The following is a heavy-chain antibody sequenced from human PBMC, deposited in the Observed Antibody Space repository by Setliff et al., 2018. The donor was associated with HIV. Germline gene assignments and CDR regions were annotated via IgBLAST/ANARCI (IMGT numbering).Heavy chain of an antibody. V-gene: IGHV3-23*01. Sequence: GGSLRLSCAASGFTFSSYAMSWVRQAPGKGLEWVSVIGGSGGTTYYADSVKGRFTISRDNSKNTVFLQMNSLRGEDTAVYYCAALKGYSYGRGCFDPWGQGTLVTVSS. CDR1: GFTFSSYA. CDR2: IGGSGGTT. D-gene: IGHD5-18*01. CDR3: AALKGYSYGRGCFDP. J-gene: IGHJ5*02.